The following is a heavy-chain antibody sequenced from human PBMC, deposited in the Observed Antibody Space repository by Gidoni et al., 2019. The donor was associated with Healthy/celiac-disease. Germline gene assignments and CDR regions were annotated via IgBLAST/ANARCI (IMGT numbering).Heavy chain of an antibody. J-gene: IGHJ6*02. CDR1: GFTVSSNY. CDR3: ARDLDAGTIWDYYYGMDV. Sequence: EVQLVESGGGLVQPGGSLRLSCAASGFTVSSNYMSWVRQAPGKGLEWVSVIYSGGSTYYADSVKDRFTISRDNSKNTVYLQMDNLRAEDTAVYYCARDLDAGTIWDYYYGMDVWGQGTTVTVSS. CDR2: IYSGGST. D-gene: IGHD6-13*01. V-gene: IGHV3-66*01.